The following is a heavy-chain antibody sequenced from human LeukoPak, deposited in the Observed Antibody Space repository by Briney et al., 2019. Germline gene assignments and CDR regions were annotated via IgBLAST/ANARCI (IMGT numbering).Heavy chain of an antibody. D-gene: IGHD4-23*01. CDR1: GFTFNNYG. J-gene: IGHJ3*02. Sequence: PGRSLRLSCATSGFTFNNYGMHWVRQAPGKGLAWVAVIWFDGSNEYYADSVKGRFTISRDNSRNTLYLQMNSLRAEDTAVYYCARDPSTMITPKAFDIWGHGTMVTVSS. CDR2: IWFDGSNE. CDR3: ARDPSTMITPKAFDI. V-gene: IGHV3-33*01.